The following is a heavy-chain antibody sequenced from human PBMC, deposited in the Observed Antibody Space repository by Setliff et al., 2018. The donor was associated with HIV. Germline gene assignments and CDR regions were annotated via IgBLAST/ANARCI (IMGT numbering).Heavy chain of an antibody. D-gene: IGHD5-18*01. V-gene: IGHV3-53*01. CDR2: IYRGGIT. Sequence: LRLSCAASGFSVNDNYMTWVRQAPGKGLEWVSLIYRGGITFFADSVKDRFTVSRDNSKNTLFLQMSSLRAEDTAVYYCARGYNYGPYHFGNWGQGTLVTVSS. CDR3: ARGYNYGPYHFGN. J-gene: IGHJ4*02. CDR1: GFSVNDNY.